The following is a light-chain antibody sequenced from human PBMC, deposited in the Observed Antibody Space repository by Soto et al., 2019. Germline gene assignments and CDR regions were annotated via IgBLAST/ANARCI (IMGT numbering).Light chain of an antibody. Sequence: QSVLTQPPSVSGAPGQRVTISCTGSSSNIGAGYDVHWYQQLPGTAPKLLIYGNSNRPSGVPDRFSGSKSGTSASLAITGLLADDEADYYCQSYDSSLSGNVVFGGGTKLTVL. CDR2: GNS. CDR1: SSNIGAGYD. CDR3: QSYDSSLSGNVV. V-gene: IGLV1-40*01. J-gene: IGLJ2*01.